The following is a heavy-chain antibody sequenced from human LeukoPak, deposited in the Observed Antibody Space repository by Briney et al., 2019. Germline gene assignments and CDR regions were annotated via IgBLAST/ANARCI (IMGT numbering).Heavy chain of an antibody. Sequence: ASVKVSCKVSGYALNELSIHWVRQAPGKGLEWVGGIDREDGQTIDAQNFQGRVTLTEDTSAQIAYMEVTSLRPDDTAVYYCATKNLFHLWGQGTLVTVSS. D-gene: IGHD1-14*01. J-gene: IGHJ5*02. CDR2: IDREDGQT. CDR1: GYALNELS. CDR3: ATKNLFHL. V-gene: IGHV1-24*01.